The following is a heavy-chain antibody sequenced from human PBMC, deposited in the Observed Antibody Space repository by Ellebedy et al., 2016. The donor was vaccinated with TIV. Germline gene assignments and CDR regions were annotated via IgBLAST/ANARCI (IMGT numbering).Heavy chain of an antibody. Sequence: AASVKVSCKASGYTFTSFGIIWVRQAPGQGLEWMSWISWYNGNTKYGQTFQGRITMTTDTSTSTAYMELRSLRPDDTAVYSCARGGNYYTSSGDYRYYFDYWGQGTLVTVSS. CDR3: ARGGNYYTSSGDYRYYFDY. CDR2: ISWYNGNT. J-gene: IGHJ4*02. V-gene: IGHV1-18*01. CDR1: GYTFTSFG. D-gene: IGHD2-21*02.